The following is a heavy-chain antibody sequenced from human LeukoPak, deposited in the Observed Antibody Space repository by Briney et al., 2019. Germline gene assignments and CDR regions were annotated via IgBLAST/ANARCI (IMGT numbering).Heavy chain of an antibody. J-gene: IGHJ4*02. CDR3: ASGRQLGY. Sequence: GGSLRLSCSASGFSFSDYWMSWVRQAPGKGLEGVANIKQDGSEEYYVDSVKGRFTISRDNAKNSLYLQMNSLRAEDTAVYYCASGRQLGYWGQGTLVTVSS. V-gene: IGHV3-7*01. CDR2: IKQDGSEE. D-gene: IGHD6-13*01. CDR1: GFSFSDYW.